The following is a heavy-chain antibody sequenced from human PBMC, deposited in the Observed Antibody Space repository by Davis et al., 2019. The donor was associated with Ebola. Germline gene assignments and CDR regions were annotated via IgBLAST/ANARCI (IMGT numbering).Heavy chain of an antibody. Sequence: GGSLRLSCAASGFDVNTNHMTWVRQAPGQGLEWVSFLDNTGKTYYADSVKGRFTISRDNSNNTLYLQMNSLRAEDTAVYYCAKDLRFLEWLRDGMDVWGQGTTVTVSS. D-gene: IGHD3-3*01. CDR1: GFDVNTNH. CDR3: AKDLRFLEWLRDGMDV. J-gene: IGHJ6*02. V-gene: IGHV3-66*03. CDR2: LDNTGKT.